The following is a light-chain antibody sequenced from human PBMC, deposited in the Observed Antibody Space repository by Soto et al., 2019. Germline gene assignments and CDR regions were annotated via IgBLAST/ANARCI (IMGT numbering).Light chain of an antibody. V-gene: IGKV3-20*01. J-gene: IGKJ2*01. CDR1: QSVSRSF. Sequence: EIVLTQSPGTLSLSPGERATLSCRASQSVSRSFLAWYQQKPGQAPRLLIYRASSRATGIPDRFSGSGAATDFTLTISRLEPEDSALYYCHQYDTSPRTFGQGTKLEI. CDR3: HQYDTSPRT. CDR2: RAS.